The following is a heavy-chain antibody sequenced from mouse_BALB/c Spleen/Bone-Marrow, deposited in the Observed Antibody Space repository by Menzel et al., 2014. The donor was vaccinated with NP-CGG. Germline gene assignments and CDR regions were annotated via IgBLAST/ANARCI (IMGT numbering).Heavy chain of an antibody. CDR2: IDPANGNT. V-gene: IGHV14-3*02. D-gene: IGHD1-1*01. CDR3: ASYYYGSSSFAY. J-gene: IGHJ3*01. CDR1: GFNIKDTY. Sequence: DVQLVESGAELVKPGASVKLSCTASGFNIKDTYMHWVKQRPERGLEWIGRIDPANGNTKYDPKFQGKATITADTSSNTAYLQLSSLTSEDTAVYYCASYYYGSSSFAYWGQGTLVTVSA.